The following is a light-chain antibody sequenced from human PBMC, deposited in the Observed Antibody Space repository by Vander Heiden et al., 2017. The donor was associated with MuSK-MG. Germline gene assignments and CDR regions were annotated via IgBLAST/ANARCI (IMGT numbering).Light chain of an antibody. Sequence: DIQITQSPSSLSASVGDRVTITCRSSQSISSYLNCYQQKPGKAPNLLIYASSSLQSGVLSRFSGSGSCTDFTLTIISLQPEDFATYYCQQSYSTPWTFGQGTKVEIK. CDR2: ASS. V-gene: IGKV1-39*01. J-gene: IGKJ1*01. CDR3: QQSYSTPWT. CDR1: QSISSY.